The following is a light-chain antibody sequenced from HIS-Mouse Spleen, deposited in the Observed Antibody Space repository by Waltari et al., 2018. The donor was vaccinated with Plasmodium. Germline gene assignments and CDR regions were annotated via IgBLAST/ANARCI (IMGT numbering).Light chain of an antibody. CDR2: SNN. J-gene: IGLJ2*01. V-gene: IGLV1-44*01. CDR1: SSTIGSNT. Sequence: QSVLTHPPSASGTPGQTVTISCSGSSSTIGSNTVIWYQQLPGSAPKLLIYSNNQGPSGVPDRFSGSKSGTSASLAISGLQSEDEADYYCAAWDDSLNGVVFGGGTKLTVL. CDR3: AAWDDSLNGVV.